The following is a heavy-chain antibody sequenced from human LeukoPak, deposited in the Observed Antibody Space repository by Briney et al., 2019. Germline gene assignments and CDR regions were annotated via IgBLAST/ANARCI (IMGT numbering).Heavy chain of an antibody. D-gene: IGHD6-13*01. CDR3: ARFETIAVATVDY. J-gene: IGHJ4*02. CDR1: GFTFGDYA. V-gene: IGHV3-21*01. CDR2: ISRSGRTI. Sequence: GGSLRLSCTASGFTFGDYAMSWVRQAPGKGLEWVSSISRSGRTIYYADSVKGRFTISRDNAKNSLYLQMNSLRAEDTAMYYCARFETIAVATVDYWGQGTLVTVSS.